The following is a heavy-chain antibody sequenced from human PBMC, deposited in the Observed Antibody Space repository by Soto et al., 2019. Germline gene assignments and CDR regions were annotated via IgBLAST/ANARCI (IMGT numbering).Heavy chain of an antibody. Sequence: GSLRLSVAASGFTFSSDAVSWVRQAPGKGLEWVSAISGSGGSTYYADSVKGRFTISRDNSKNTLYLQMNSLRAEDTAVYYCAKDLYTHPLGMDVWGQGTTVTVSS. CDR2: ISGSGGST. J-gene: IGHJ6*02. CDR1: GFTFSSDA. CDR3: AKDLYTHPLGMDV. V-gene: IGHV3-23*01.